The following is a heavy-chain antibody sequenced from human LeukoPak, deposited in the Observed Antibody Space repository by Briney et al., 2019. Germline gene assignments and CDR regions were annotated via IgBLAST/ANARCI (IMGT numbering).Heavy chain of an antibody. CDR2: ISSSGNTI. Sequence: QPGGSLRLSCAASGFTFSSYEMNWVRQAPGKGLEWVSYISSSGNTIYYADSVKGRFTISRDNSKNTLYLQMNSLRAEDTAVYYCAKDMYSSSWYTPFDYWGQGTLVTVSS. D-gene: IGHD6-13*01. V-gene: IGHV3-48*03. CDR1: GFTFSSYE. J-gene: IGHJ4*02. CDR3: AKDMYSSSWYTPFDY.